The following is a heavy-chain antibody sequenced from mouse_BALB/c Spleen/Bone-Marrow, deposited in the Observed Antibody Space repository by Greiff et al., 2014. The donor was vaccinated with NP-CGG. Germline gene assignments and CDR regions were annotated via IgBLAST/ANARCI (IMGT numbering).Heavy chain of an antibody. CDR3: ARDGNYRYAMDY. J-gene: IGHJ4*01. D-gene: IGHD2-1*01. CDR2: INPSNGRT. CDR1: GFTFTSYW. Sequence: FQLQQSGDELVKPGASVKLSCMASGFTFTSYWIHWVKQRPGQGPEWIGEINPSNGRTNYNEKFKSKATLTEDKSSSTAYMQLSSLTSEDSAVYYCARDGNYRYAMDYWGQGTSVTVSS. V-gene: IGHV1S81*02.